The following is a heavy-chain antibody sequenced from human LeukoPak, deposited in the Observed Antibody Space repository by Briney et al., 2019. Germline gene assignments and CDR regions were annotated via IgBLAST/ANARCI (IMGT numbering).Heavy chain of an antibody. D-gene: IGHD3-10*01. CDR3: ARGLVLWFGEPTYYMDV. CDR1: DGSFSDYY. J-gene: IGHJ6*03. CDR2: INYSGRT. Sequence: SETLSLTCAVFDGSFSDYYWSWVRQPPGKGLEWIGEINYSGRTNYYPSLTSRVTISVDTSKNQFSLKLSSVTAADTAVYYCARGLVLWFGEPTYYMDVWGKGTTVTISS. V-gene: IGHV4-34*01.